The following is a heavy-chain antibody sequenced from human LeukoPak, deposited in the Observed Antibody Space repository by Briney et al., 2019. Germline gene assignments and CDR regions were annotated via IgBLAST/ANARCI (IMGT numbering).Heavy chain of an antibody. J-gene: IGHJ4*02. CDR3: ARDSPYDILTGYSRQCPLDY. D-gene: IGHD3-9*01. CDR2: ISSSSSYI. V-gene: IGHV3-21*01. Sequence: GGSLRLSCAASGFTYSSYSMNWVRPAPGKGLEWVSSISSSSSYIYYGDSVKGRFTISRDNAKNSLYLQMNSLRAEDTAVYYCARDSPYDILTGYSRQCPLDYWGQGTLVTVSS. CDR1: GFTYSSYS.